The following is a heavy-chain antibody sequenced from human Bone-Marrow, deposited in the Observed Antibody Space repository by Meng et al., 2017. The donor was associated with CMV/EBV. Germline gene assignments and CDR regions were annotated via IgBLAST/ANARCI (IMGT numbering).Heavy chain of an antibody. J-gene: IGHJ3*02. V-gene: IGHV1-69*05. Sequence: SVKVSCKASGGIFSRCAISWVRQAPGQGLEWMGGIIPIFGRANYAQKFQGRVTITTDDSTSTAYMEVSSLRSEDTALYYCARYCSSTSCFNDAFDIWGQGTMVTVSS. CDR3: ARYCSSTSCFNDAFDI. D-gene: IGHD2-2*01. CDR2: IIPIFGRA. CDR1: GGIFSRCA.